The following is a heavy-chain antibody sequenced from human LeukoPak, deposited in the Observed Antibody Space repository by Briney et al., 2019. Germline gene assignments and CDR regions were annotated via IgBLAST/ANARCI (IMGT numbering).Heavy chain of an antibody. D-gene: IGHD3-10*01. CDR3: ASNSGSYYVGGD. J-gene: IGHJ4*02. V-gene: IGHV4-59*11. CDR1: GGSLRRQH. CDR2: SYHDGST. Sequence: SETLSLTCTVSGGSLRRQHWSWLRQPTGKALEYGGYSYHDGSTDYNPSLKSRVTISIDASKKQFSLNLTSVTAADTAVYYCASNSGSYYVGGDWGQGTLVTVSS.